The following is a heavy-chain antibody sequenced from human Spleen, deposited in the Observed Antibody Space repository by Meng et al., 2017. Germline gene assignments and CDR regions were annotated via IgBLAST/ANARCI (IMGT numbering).Heavy chain of an antibody. Sequence: GESLKISCAASGFTFSRHAMNWVRQAPGKGLEWVSVIGGSGGGIHYADSVKGRFTISRDDSKSTLYLQMSGLRIDDTGVYYCTWDDKAVSDYWGQGTLVTVSS. CDR3: TWDDKAVSDY. CDR1: GFTFSRHA. J-gene: IGHJ4*02. V-gene: IGHV3-23*01. CDR2: IGGSGGGI. D-gene: IGHD3-9*01.